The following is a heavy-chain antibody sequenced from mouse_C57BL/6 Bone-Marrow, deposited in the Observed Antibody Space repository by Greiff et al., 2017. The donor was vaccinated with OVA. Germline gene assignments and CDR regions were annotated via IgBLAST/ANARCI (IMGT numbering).Heavy chain of an antibody. CDR1: GYTFTSYW. V-gene: IGHV1-50*01. Sequence: QVQLKQPGAELVKPGASVKLSCKASGYTFTSYWMQWVKQRPGQGLEWIGEIDPSDSYTNYNQKFKGKATLTVDTSSSTAYMQLSSLTSEDSAVYYCARLDYSNYFDYWGQGTTLTVSS. D-gene: IGHD2-5*01. CDR2: IDPSDSYT. J-gene: IGHJ2*01. CDR3: ARLDYSNYFDY.